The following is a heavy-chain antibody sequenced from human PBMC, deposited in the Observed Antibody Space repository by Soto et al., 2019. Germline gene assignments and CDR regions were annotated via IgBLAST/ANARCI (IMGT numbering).Heavy chain of an antibody. V-gene: IGHV3-23*01. CDR2: ISGSGGST. CDR1: GFTFSSYA. D-gene: IGHD3-22*01. Sequence: PGGSLRLSCAASGFTFSSYAMSWVRQAPGKGLEWVSAISGSGGSTYYADPVKGRFTISRDNSKNTLYLQMNSLRAEDTAVYYCAKGYYYDSSGYYSLFDYWGQGTLVTVSS. J-gene: IGHJ4*02. CDR3: AKGYYYDSSGYYSLFDY.